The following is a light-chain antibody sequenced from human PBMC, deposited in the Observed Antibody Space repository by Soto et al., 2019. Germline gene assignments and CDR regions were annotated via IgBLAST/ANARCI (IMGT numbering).Light chain of an antibody. Sequence: EIVLTQSPGTLSLSPGERATLSCRASQSVDIYLAWYQQKPGKAPRLLIYDASKRATGIPARFSGSGYGTAFALTISSLEPEDSALYYCHQRSNWPPLTFGGGTKVE. CDR3: HQRSNWPPLT. J-gene: IGKJ4*01. CDR1: QSVDIY. CDR2: DAS. V-gene: IGKV3-11*01.